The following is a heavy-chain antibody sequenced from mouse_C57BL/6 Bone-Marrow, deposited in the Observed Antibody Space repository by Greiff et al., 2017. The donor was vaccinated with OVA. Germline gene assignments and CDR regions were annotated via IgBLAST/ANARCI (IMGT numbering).Heavy chain of an antibody. D-gene: IGHD2-4*01. J-gene: IGHJ4*01. CDR3: TTRLRPPYAMDY. CDR2: IDPENGDT. V-gene: IGHV14-4*01. Sequence: VQLQQSGAELVRPGASVKLSCTASGFNITDDYMHWVKQRPEQGLEWIGWIDPENGDTEYDSKFQGKATITEDKSSTTAYLQLSSLTSEDTAVYYCTTRLRPPYAMDYWGQGTSVTVSS. CDR1: GFNITDDY.